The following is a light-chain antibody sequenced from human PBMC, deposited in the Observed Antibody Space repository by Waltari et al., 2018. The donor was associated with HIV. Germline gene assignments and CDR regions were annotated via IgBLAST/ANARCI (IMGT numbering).Light chain of an antibody. J-gene: IGLJ3*02. V-gene: IGLV2-14*03. CDR3: SSYTITNTWV. CDR1: SSDLGAFNY. CDR2: DVA. Sequence: QSVLTQPASLSGSPGQSITISCAGSSSDLGAFNYVSWSRHTPGEAPKLIIYDVAKRPSGVSDRFSASKAGEAASLTISGLQAEDEALYYCSSYTITNTWVFGGGTTLTVL.